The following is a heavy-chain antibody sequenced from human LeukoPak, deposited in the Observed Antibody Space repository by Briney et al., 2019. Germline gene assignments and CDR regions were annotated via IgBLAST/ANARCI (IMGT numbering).Heavy chain of an antibody. CDR2: ISYSGST. D-gene: IGHD5-18*01. Sequence: PSETLSLTCTVSAGSISGFFWSWIRQPPGKGLEWIGYISYSGSTNYNPSLKSRVTISSDTSKNQVSLKLSSVTAADTAVYYCARTYRYGSFPVYHYYMDVWGKGTTVTASS. J-gene: IGHJ6*03. V-gene: IGHV4-59*01. CDR3: ARTYRYGSFPVYHYYMDV. CDR1: AGSISGFF.